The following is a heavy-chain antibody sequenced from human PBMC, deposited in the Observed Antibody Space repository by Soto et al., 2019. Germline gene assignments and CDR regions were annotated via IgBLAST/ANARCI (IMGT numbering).Heavy chain of an antibody. Sequence: ASVKVSCKASGYTFTSYDINWVRQATGQGLEWMGWMNPNSGNTGYAQKFQGRVTMTRNTSISTAYMELSSLRSEDTAMYYCARGLGAVAGRYYYYGMDVWGQGTTVTVSS. J-gene: IGHJ6*02. CDR3: ARGLGAVAGRYYYYGMDV. CDR1: GYTFTSYD. V-gene: IGHV1-8*01. CDR2: MNPNSGNT. D-gene: IGHD6-19*01.